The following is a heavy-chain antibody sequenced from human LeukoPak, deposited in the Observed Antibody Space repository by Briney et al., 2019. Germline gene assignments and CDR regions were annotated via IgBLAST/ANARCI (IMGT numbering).Heavy chain of an antibody. V-gene: IGHV3-30-3*01. CDR3: VREVSWLQGYGMDV. J-gene: IGHJ6*02. CDR2: ISYDGSNK. Sequence: GGSLRLSCAASGFTFSSYAMHWVRQAPGKGLEWVAVISYDGSNKYYADSVKGRFTISRDNAKNSLYLQMNSLRAEDMAVYYCVREVSWLQGYGMDVWGQGTTVIISS. D-gene: IGHD5-18*01. CDR1: GFTFSSYA.